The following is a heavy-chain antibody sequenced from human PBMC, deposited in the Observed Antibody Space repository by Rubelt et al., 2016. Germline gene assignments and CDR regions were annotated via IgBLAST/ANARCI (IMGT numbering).Heavy chain of an antibody. CDR3: ARGTDRPLYYYFDY. CDR1: GGSFSGYY. D-gene: IGHD2-15*01. J-gene: IGHJ4*02. Sequence: QVQLQQWGAGLLKPSETLSLTCAVYGGSFSGYYWSWIRQPPGKGLEWIGDINHSGSTNYNPSLKSRVTISVDTSKNQFSLKLGSVTAADTAVYYCARGTDRPLYYYFDYWGQGTLVTVSS. V-gene: IGHV4-34*01. CDR2: INHSGST.